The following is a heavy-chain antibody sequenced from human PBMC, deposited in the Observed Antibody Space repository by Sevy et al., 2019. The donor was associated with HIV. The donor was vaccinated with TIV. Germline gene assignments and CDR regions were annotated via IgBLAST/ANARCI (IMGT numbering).Heavy chain of an antibody. V-gene: IGHV3-48*02. D-gene: IGHD4-17*01. Sequence: GGYLRLSCAASGFTFSTYSLNWVRQAPGKGLEWVSYIGGTTTTTSYADSVKGRFTISRDNAKNSVYLQMNSLRDEDTAVYYCARDQFYAFDYWGQGTLVTVSS. CDR2: IGGTTTTT. CDR1: GFTFSTYS. J-gene: IGHJ4*02. CDR3: ARDQFYAFDY.